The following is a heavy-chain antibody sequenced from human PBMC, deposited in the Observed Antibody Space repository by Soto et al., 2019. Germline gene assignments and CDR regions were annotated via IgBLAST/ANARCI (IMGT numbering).Heavy chain of an antibody. CDR3: AKVVWSGYYECDY. D-gene: IGHD3-3*01. Sequence: PGGSLRLSCAASGFTFSSYGMHWVRQAPGKGLEWVAVISYDGSNKYYADSVKGRFTISRDNSKNTLYLQMNSLRAEDTAVYYCAKVVWSGYYECDYWGQGTLVTVPS. CDR1: GFTFSSYG. J-gene: IGHJ4*02. V-gene: IGHV3-30*18. CDR2: ISYDGSNK.